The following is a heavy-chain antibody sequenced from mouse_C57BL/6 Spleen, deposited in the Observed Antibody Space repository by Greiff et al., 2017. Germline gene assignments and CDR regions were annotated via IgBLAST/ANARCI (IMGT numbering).Heavy chain of an antibody. CDR2: INPNNGGT. J-gene: IGHJ4*01. V-gene: IGHV1-18*01. CDR3: ARSRLHAMDY. Sequence: EVQLQQSGPELVKPGASVKIPCKASGYTFTDYNMDWVKQSHGKSLEWIGDINPNNGGTIYNQKFKGKATLTVEKSSSTAYMELRSLTSEDTAVYYCARSRLHAMDYWGQGTSVTVSS. CDR1: GYTFTDYN.